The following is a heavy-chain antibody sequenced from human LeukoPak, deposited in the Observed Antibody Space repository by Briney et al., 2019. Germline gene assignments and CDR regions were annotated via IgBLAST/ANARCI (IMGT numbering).Heavy chain of an antibody. CDR1: GGTSSSYA. CDR2: IIPIFGTA. D-gene: IGHD6-13*01. V-gene: IGHV1-69*06. Sequence: GASVKVSCKASGGTSSSYAISWVRQAPGQGLEWMGGIIPIFGTANYAQKFQGRVTITADKSTSTAYMELSSLRSEDTAVYYCARQLYSSPPYGMDVWGKGTTVTVSS. CDR3: ARQLYSSPPYGMDV. J-gene: IGHJ6*04.